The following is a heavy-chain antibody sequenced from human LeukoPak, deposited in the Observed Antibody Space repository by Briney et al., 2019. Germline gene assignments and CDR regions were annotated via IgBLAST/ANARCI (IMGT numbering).Heavy chain of an antibody. Sequence: SETLSLTCTVSGGSISSSSYYWGWIRQPPGKGLEWIGSIYYSGSTYYNPSLKSRVTISVDTSKNQLSLKLSSLTAADTAVYYCARHEYSGSYYGLSWFDPWGQGTLVTVSS. CDR3: ARHEYSGSYYGLSWFDP. D-gene: IGHD1-26*01. V-gene: IGHV4-39*01. CDR2: IYYSGST. J-gene: IGHJ5*02. CDR1: GGSISSSSYY.